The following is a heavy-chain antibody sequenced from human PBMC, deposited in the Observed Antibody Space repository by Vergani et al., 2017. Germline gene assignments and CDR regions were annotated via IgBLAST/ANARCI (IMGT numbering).Heavy chain of an antibody. J-gene: IGHJ4*02. CDR2: ISGSGGST. CDR1: GFTFSSYA. V-gene: IGHV3-23*01. D-gene: IGHD1-14*01. Sequence: EVQLLESGGGLVQPGGSLRLSCAASGFTFSSYAMSWVRQAPGKGLEWVSAISGSGGSTYYADSVKGRFTISRDNSKNSLYLQMNSLRAEDTAVYYCARAPLSSPGGDYWGQETLVTVSS. CDR3: ARAPLSSPGGDY.